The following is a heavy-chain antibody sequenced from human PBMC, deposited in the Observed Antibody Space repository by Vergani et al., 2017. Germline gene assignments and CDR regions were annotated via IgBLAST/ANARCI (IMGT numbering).Heavy chain of an antibody. V-gene: IGHV3-7*01. CDR1: GFTFSSYW. Sequence: EVHLLESGGGLVKSGGSLRLSCAASGFTFSSYWMSWVRQAPGKGREWVANIKQDGSEKYYVDSVEGLFTISRDKPKNSLYLQMNSLRAADTAVYYCARDFAYYSGSGSFYMDWGQGTLVTVSS. D-gene: IGHD3-10*01. J-gene: IGHJ4*02. CDR3: ARDFAYYSGSGSFYMD. CDR2: IKQDGSEK.